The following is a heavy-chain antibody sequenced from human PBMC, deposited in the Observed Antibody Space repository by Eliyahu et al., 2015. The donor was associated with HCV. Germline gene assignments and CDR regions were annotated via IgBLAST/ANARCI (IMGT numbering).Heavy chain of an antibody. CDR3: ARAVSADTMMRAVGAHYFVY. CDR1: GYTFXDXY. V-gene: IGHV1-2*02. D-gene: IGHD5-18*01. J-gene: IGHJ4*02. Sequence: QAQLVQSGAEVKKPGASVRVSCXTSGYTFXDXYVXGVRQTPGQGLEWMGLINPNSGATTYAQTLQGRITMTRDTAISTVFMDLSGLRSDDTAVYYCARAVSADTMMRAVGAHYFVYWGQGTLLTVSS. CDR2: INPNSGAT.